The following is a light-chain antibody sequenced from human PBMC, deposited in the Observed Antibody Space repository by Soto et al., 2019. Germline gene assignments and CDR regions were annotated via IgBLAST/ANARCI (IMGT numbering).Light chain of an antibody. CDR1: SSEVGEYDY. Sequence: QSALTQPASVSGSPGQSITISCTGTSSEVGEYDYVSWYQQHPGKAPKLMIYEVSNRPSGVPNRFPGSKSGNKASLTSSGPQAGDEAEFYCRSDRGSGDMVFGGGTTLLVL. J-gene: IGLJ3*02. CDR3: RSDRGSGDMV. V-gene: IGLV2-14*01. CDR2: EVS.